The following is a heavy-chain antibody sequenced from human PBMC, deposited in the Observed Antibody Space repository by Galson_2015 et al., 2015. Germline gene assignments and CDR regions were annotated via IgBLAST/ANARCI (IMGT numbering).Heavy chain of an antibody. CDR1: GFTASSNY. V-gene: IGHV3-53*01. CDR2: LSKTDTA. J-gene: IGHJ4*02. CDR3: ARGRGFIFDF. D-gene: IGHD3-10*01. Sequence: SLRLSCAASGFTASSNYMAWFRQAPGKGLEWVSVLSKTDTAYYVDSVRGRLTISRDNSKNTVSLQMDYLTVDDTAVYYCARGRGFIFDFWGQGTLVTVSS.